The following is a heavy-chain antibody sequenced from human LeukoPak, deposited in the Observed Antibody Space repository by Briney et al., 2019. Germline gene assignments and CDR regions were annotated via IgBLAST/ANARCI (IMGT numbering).Heavy chain of an antibody. J-gene: IGHJ6*03. Sequence: SETLSLTCAVFGGSFSGYYWSWIRQAPGKGLVWIGEINHSGRTNYNPSLKSRVTISVDTSKNQFSLKLSSVTAADTAVYYCARAIPPSPRTVRGDPYRYYYYYMDVWGKGTTVTVSS. D-gene: IGHD3-10*01. CDR1: GGSFSGYY. V-gene: IGHV4-34*01. CDR3: ARAIPPSPRTVRGDPYRYYYYYMDV. CDR2: INHSGRT.